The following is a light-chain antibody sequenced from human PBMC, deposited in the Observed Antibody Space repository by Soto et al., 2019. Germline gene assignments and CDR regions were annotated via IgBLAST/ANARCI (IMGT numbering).Light chain of an antibody. V-gene: IGKV3-15*01. CDR2: GAS. Sequence: EIVMTQSPATLSVSQGERATLSCRASQSVSSNLAWYQQKPGQAPRLLTYGASTRATGIPARFSGSGSGTDFTLTISSLQSEDFAVYYCQQYNNWPPLTFGGGTKVEIK. CDR3: QQYNNWPPLT. J-gene: IGKJ4*01. CDR1: QSVSSN.